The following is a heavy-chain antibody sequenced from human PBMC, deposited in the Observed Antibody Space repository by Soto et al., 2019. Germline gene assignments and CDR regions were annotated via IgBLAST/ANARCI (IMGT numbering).Heavy chain of an antibody. CDR1: GFTFSSYG. CDR3: ARLGTALHPDY. Sequence: VGSLRLSCAPSGFTFSSYGILWVRQAPGKGLEWVAVIWYDGGNKYYADSVKGRFTISRDNSKNTLSLQMNSLTDEDTAVYYCARLGTALHPDYWGRGTLVTVSS. CDR2: IWYDGGNK. V-gene: IGHV3-33*01. D-gene: IGHD2-21*02. J-gene: IGHJ4*02.